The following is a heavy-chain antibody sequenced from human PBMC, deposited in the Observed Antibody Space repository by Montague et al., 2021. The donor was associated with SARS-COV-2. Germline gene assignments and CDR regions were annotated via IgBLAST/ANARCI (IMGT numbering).Heavy chain of an antibody. V-gene: IGHV4-31*03. D-gene: IGHD3-22*01. J-gene: IGHJ3*02. Sequence: TLSLTCTVSGGSISSGGYYWSLIRQHPGKGLEWIGYIYHTGSTHYNPSLKSRVTISKETSKNHFSLNLSSVTAADSAVYYCARDSGYYDSSGYSYDAFDIWGQGTKVTVSS. CDR1: GGSISSGGYY. CDR2: IYHTGST. CDR3: ARDSGYYDSSGYSYDAFDI.